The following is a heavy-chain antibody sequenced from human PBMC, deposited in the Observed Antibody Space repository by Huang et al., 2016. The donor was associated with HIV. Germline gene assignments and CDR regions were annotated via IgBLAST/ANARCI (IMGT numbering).Heavy chain of an antibody. CDR3: ATGPRWLHSNFDY. Sequence: EVQLVQSGAEARKPGESLKISCKASGYRFTRSWIGWVRQMHGKGLEWMGIIYPCESDTTAGPSFQGQVTISADKFINTAYLQWSSLKASDPAMYYCATGPRWLHSNFDYWGQGTLVTVSS. J-gene: IGHJ4*02. CDR1: GYRFTRSW. D-gene: IGHD5-12*01. V-gene: IGHV5-51*01. CDR2: IYPCESDT.